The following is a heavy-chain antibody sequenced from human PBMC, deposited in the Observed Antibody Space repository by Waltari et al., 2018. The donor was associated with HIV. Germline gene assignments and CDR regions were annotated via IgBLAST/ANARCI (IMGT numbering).Heavy chain of an antibody. J-gene: IGHJ4*02. V-gene: IGHV1-69*02. Sequence: QVQLVQSGAEVRKPGSSVQVSCKTSGGSFASYSIHWVRPAPGQGLEWMVRIVPTSDKPNYGQESRGKVTITADRSTGTVYLEVTNLRPADTAIYYCATARETMGVDFDYWGQGTLITVSS. CDR1: GGSFASYS. D-gene: IGHD3-10*01. CDR2: IVPTSDKP. CDR3: ATARETMGVDFDY.